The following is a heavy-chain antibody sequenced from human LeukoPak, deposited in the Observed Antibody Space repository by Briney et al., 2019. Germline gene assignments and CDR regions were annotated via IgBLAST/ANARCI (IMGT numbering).Heavy chain of an antibody. V-gene: IGHV1-8*01. J-gene: IGHJ4*02. CDR1: GYTFSNYD. CDR2: MNPKSGNT. D-gene: IGHD4-17*01. Sequence: GASVKVSCKASGYTFSNYDINWVRQATGQGLEWMGWMNPKSGNTGDAQNFQGRVTMTRNSSITTSYMELSSLRSEDTAVYYCARASRTYFGDYLYYFDSWGQGTLVTVSS. CDR3: ARASRTYFGDYLYYFDS.